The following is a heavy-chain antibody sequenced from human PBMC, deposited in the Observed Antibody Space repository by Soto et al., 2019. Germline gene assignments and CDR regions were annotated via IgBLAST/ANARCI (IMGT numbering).Heavy chain of an antibody. V-gene: IGHV1-69*13. Sequence: SVKVSCKASGGTFSSYAISWVRQAPGQGLEWMGGIIPIFGTANYAQKFQGRVTITADESTSTAYMELRSLRSDDTAVYYCARGATKGYCSSTSCYYDAFDIWGQGTMVTVSS. J-gene: IGHJ3*02. CDR3: ARGATKGYCSSTSCYYDAFDI. CDR1: GGTFSSYA. D-gene: IGHD2-2*01. CDR2: IIPIFGTA.